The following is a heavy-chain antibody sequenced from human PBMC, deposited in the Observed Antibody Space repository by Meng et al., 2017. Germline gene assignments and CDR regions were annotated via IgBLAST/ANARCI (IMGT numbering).Heavy chain of an antibody. CDR1: GYTFTGYY. Sequence: QGELVQSGAELKKPVASVKVSCKASGYTFTGYYMHWVRQAPGQGLEWMGRINPNSGGTNYAQKFQGRVTMTRDTSISTAYMELSRLRSDDTAVYYCARDLNYYDSSGYSSLFDYWGQGTLVTVSS. J-gene: IGHJ4*02. D-gene: IGHD3-22*01. CDR2: INPNSGGT. V-gene: IGHV1-2*06. CDR3: ARDLNYYDSSGYSSLFDY.